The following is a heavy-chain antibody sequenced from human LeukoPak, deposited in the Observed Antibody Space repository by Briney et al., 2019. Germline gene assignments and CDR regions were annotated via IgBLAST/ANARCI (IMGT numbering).Heavy chain of an antibody. J-gene: IGHJ4*02. D-gene: IGHD3-22*01. V-gene: IGHV3-48*01. CDR1: GFPFSTYN. CDR2: ISSSSSTI. Sequence: PGGSLRLSCAASGFPFSTYNMNWVRQAPGKGLEWVSYISSSSSTIYYADSVKDRFTISRDNAKNSLYLQMNSLRAEDTAVYYCARVRISYYDSSGSLDNYFDYWGQGTLVTVSS. CDR3: ARVRISYYDSSGSLDNYFDY.